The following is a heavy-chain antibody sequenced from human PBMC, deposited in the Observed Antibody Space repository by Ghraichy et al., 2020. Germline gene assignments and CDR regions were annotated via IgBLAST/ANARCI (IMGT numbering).Heavy chain of an antibody. CDR2: IYYSGST. D-gene: IGHD6-19*01. Sequence: SETLSLTCTVSGGSISSGGYYWSWIRQHPRKGLKWIGYIYYSGSTYYNPSLKSRVTISVDTSKNQFSLKLTSVNAADTAVYYCARDTIVSGWYLGWFDPWGQGTLVTVSS. J-gene: IGHJ5*02. V-gene: IGHV4-31*03. CDR1: GGSISSGGYY. CDR3: ARDTIVSGWYLGWFDP.